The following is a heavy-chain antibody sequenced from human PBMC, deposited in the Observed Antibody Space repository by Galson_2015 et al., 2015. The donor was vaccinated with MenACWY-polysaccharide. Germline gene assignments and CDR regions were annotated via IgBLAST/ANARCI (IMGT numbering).Heavy chain of an antibody. CDR3: ARSPGGYSSGGQIDS. CDR1: GGSLTAFY. Sequence: SGTPSLTRSGSGGSLTAFYLAWVPQPPGEGLEWVWCIYFSGGTKYSPSLNSRVTISVDTSNNKFSLKLSSVTAADTAVYYCARSPGGYSSGGQIDSWGQGSLVTVSS. D-gene: IGHD5-18*01. J-gene: IGHJ4*02. CDR2: IYFSGGT. V-gene: IGHV4-59*01.